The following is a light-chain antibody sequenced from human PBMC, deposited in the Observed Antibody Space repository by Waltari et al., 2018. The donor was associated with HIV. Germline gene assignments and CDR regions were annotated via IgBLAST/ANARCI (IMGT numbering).Light chain of an antibody. Sequence: QSALTQPRPVSGSPGQSVTISCTGTGSVVGGYNFVSWYQQHPGKAPKLVIYDVSKWPSGVPDRFSGSKSGNTASLTISGLQAEDEADYYCCSYTGSYTWVFGGGTELTVL. J-gene: IGLJ3*02. CDR3: CSYTGSYTWV. CDR1: GSVVGGYNF. CDR2: DVS. V-gene: IGLV2-11*01.